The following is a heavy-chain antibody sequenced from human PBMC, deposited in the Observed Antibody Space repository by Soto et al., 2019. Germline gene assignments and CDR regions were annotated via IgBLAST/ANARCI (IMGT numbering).Heavy chain of an antibody. CDR3: TRKAPPTGMEV. CDR2: IGSGGDT. D-gene: IGHD3-9*01. CDR1: GFTLSSYD. Sequence: EVQLVESGGGLVQPGGSLRLSCAASGFTLSSYDIHWVRQATGEGLAWVSGIGSGGDTHYADSVKGRFIISREDGKNSLYLQMNNLGVGDKAVYYCTRKAPPTGMEVWGQGATVTVSS. V-gene: IGHV3-13*01. J-gene: IGHJ6*02.